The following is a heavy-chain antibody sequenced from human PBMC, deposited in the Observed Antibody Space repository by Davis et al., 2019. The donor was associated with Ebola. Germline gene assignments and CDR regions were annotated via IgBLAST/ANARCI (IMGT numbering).Heavy chain of an antibody. D-gene: IGHD6-19*01. Sequence: GESLKISCAASGFTFSSYWMSWVRQAPGKGLEWVANIKQDASEKYYVDSVKGRYIISRDNDKTSVFLQMNSLRAEDTGIYYCVREGKQWLVSLWGQGTLVTVSS. CDR3: VREGKQWLVSL. CDR1: GFTFSSYW. J-gene: IGHJ4*02. CDR2: IKQDASEK. V-gene: IGHV3-7*01.